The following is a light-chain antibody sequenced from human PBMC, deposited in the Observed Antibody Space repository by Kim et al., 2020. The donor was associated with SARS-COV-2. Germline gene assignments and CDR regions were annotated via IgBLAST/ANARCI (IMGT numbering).Light chain of an antibody. J-gene: IGKJ1*01. CDR1: QGIKNN. CDR2: AAS. CDR3: LQYNSYPWP. Sequence: ASIGDRVTITCRASQGIKNNLGWFQQKPGKAPKVLIYAASSLHSGVPSRFSGSGSGTDFTLTISSLQPEDFATYYCLQYNSYPWPFSQGTKVDIK. V-gene: IGKV1-6*01.